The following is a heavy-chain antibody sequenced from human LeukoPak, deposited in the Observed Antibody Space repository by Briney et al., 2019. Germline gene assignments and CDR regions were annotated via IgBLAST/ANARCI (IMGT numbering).Heavy chain of an antibody. CDR1: GFTFDDYA. J-gene: IGHJ6*02. V-gene: IGHV3-9*01. Sequence: GRSLRLSCAASGFTFDDYAMHWVRQAPGKGLEWVSGISWNSGSIGYADSVKGRFTISRDNAKNSLYLQMNSLRAEDTALYYCAKDIGYCSGGSCYYYYGMDVWGQGTTVTVSS. CDR3: AKDIGYCSGGSCYYYYGMDV. D-gene: IGHD2-15*01. CDR2: ISWNSGSI.